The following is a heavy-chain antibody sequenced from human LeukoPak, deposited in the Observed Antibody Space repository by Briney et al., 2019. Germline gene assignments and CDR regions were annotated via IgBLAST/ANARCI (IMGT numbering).Heavy chain of an antibody. J-gene: IGHJ4*02. CDR2: IRYDGSNK. CDR1: GFAFSSYA. Sequence: PGGSLRLSCAASGFAFSSYAMTWVRQAPGKGLEWVAFIRYDGSNKYYADSVKGRFTISRDNSKNTLYLQMNSLRAEDTAVYYCAKDDYYTFDYWGQGTLVTVSS. D-gene: IGHD1-26*01. CDR3: AKDDYYTFDY. V-gene: IGHV3-30*02.